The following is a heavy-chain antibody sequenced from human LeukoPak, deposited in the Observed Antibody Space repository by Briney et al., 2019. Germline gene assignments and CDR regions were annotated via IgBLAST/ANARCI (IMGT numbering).Heavy chain of an antibody. CDR3: AKDLTFDAFDI. CDR2: IGSAGDT. D-gene: IGHD1-14*01. CDR1: GFTFSSYD. Sequence: GGSLRLSCAASGFTFSSYDMHWVRQGTGKGLEWVSVIGSAGDTYYPGSVKGRFTISRENAKNSLYLQMNSLRAEDTAVYYCAKDLTFDAFDIWGQGTMVTISS. V-gene: IGHV3-13*04. J-gene: IGHJ3*02.